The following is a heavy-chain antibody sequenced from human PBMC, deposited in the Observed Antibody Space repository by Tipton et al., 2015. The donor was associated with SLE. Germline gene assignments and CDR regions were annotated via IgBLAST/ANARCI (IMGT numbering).Heavy chain of an antibody. J-gene: IGHJ4*02. V-gene: IGHV4-39*07. D-gene: IGHD6-19*01. CDR2: VYYDGIT. CDR1: GVSIASTSYY. Sequence: TLSLTCTVSGVSIASTSYYWGWVRQPPGKGLEWIGSVYYDGITYYNPSLKSRLTMSLDTSKNQISLQLKSVTAADTAVYFCARDIGVVGAGVTPLDYWGQGILVIDSS. CDR3: ARDIGVVGAGVTPLDY.